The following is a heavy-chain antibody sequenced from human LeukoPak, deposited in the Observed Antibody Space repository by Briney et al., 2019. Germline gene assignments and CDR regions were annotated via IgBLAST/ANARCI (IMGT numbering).Heavy chain of an antibody. CDR2: ISSSSSTI. J-gene: IGHJ4*02. V-gene: IGHV3-48*01. Sequence: GGSLRLSCAASGFTFSSYSMNWVRQAPGKGLEWVSYISSSSSTIYYADSVKGRFTISRDNAKNSLYLQMNGLRAEDTAVYYCARDLHYGDPRGEHDYWGQGTLVTVSS. CDR3: ARDLHYGDPRGEHDY. D-gene: IGHD4-17*01. CDR1: GFTFSSYS.